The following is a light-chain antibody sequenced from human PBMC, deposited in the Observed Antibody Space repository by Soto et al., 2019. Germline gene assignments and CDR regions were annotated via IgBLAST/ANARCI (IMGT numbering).Light chain of an antibody. CDR1: QDISNY. J-gene: IGKJ3*01. CDR3: QQYRSAPLT. V-gene: IGKV1-27*01. CDR2: AAS. Sequence: DIQMTQSPSSLSASVGDRVTITCRASQDISNYLAWYQQKPGKVPKLLIYAASTLQSVVPSRFGGSGSGTDFTLTISSLQPEDVASYYCQQYRSAPLTFGPGTKVDLK.